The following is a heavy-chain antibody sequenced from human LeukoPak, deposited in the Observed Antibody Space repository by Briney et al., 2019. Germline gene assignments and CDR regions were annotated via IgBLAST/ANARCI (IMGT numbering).Heavy chain of an antibody. V-gene: IGHV3-66*02. J-gene: IGHJ4*02. CDR2: IYSGGST. Sequence: GRSLRLSCAASGFTVSSNYMSWVRQAPGEGLEWVSVIYSGGSTYYADSVKGRFTISRDNSKNTLYLQMNSLRAEDTAVYYCARVLYDFWSGYFFDYWGQGTLVTVSS. CDR1: GFTVSSNY. CDR3: ARVLYDFWSGYFFDY. D-gene: IGHD3-3*01.